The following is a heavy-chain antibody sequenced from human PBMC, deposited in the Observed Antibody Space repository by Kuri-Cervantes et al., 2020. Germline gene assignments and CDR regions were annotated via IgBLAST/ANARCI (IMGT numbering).Heavy chain of an antibody. CDR3: ARDYGSSWSPFDY. CDR2: ISSSGSTI. V-gene: IGHV3-11*01. Sequence: GESLKISCAASGFTFSDYYMSWIRQAPGKGLEWVSYISSSGSTIYYADSVKGRFTISRDNAKNSLYLQMNSLRAEDTAVYYCARDYGSSWSPFDYWGQGTLVTASS. J-gene: IGHJ4*02. CDR1: GFTFSDYY. D-gene: IGHD6-13*01.